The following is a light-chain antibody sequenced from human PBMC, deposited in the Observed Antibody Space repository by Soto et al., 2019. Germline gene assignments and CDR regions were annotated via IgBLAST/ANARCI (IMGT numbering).Light chain of an antibody. J-gene: IGKJ1*01. CDR3: QQRTDRPPWT. CDR2: DAS. Sequence: EIVLTQKPTTLSLSPGERATLSCRASQSIGLAIAWYQHKPGQAPRLLIFDASQRATGIPARFRGSGSGTDFTLSISSLEPEDFAVYYSQQRTDRPPWTFGQGTKVDI. CDR1: QSIGLA. V-gene: IGKV3-11*01.